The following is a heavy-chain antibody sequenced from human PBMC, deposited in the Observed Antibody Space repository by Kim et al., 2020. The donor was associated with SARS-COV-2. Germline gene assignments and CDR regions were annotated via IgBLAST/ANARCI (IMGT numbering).Heavy chain of an antibody. D-gene: IGHD6-13*01. CDR3: ARAGNSSSWYSAYY. J-gene: IGHJ4*02. V-gene: IGHV3-30-3*01. CDR1: GFTFSSYA. CDR2: ISYDGSNK. Sequence: GGSLRLSCAASGFTFSSYAMHWVRQAPGKGLEWVAVISYDGSNKYYADSVKGRFTISRDNSKNTLYLQMNSLRAEDTAVYYCARAGNSSSWYSAYYWGQGTLVTVSS.